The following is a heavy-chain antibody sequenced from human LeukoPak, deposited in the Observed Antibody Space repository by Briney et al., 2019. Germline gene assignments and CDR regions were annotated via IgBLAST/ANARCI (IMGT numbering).Heavy chain of an antibody. J-gene: IGHJ6*04. Sequence: RRSLRLSCAASGFTFSSYGMHWVRHAPGKGLEWVAVISYDGSNKYYADSVKGRFTISRDNSKNTLYLQMNSLRAEDTAVYYCAKDLLLGYSGYDWGEPYYYYYCMDVWGKGTTVTVSS. CDR3: AKDLLLGYSGYDWGEPYYYYYCMDV. D-gene: IGHD5-12*01. V-gene: IGHV3-30*18. CDR2: ISYDGSNK. CDR1: GFTFSSYG.